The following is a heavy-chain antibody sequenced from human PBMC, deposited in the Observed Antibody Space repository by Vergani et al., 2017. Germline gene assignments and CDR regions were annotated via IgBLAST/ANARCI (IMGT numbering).Heavy chain of an antibody. CDR2: IYYSGST. Sequence: QVQLQESGPGLVKPSQTLSLTCTVSGGSISSYYWSWIRQPPGKGLEWIGYIYYSGSTNYNPSLKSRVTISVDTSKNQFSLKLSSVTAADTAVYYCARSRYSGSYDYSSDWYFDLWGRGTLVTVSS. V-gene: IGHV4-59*01. CDR3: ARSRYSGSYDYSSDWYFDL. CDR1: GGSISSYY. D-gene: IGHD1-26*01. J-gene: IGHJ2*01.